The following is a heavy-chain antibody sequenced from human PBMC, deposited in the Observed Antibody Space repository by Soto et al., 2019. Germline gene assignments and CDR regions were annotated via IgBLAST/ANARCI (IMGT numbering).Heavy chain of an antibody. CDR2: IIPIFGTA. J-gene: IGHJ5*02. Sequence: GASVKVSCKASGGTFSSYAISWVRQAPGQGLEWMGGIIPIFGTANYAQKFQGRVTITADESTSTAYMELSSLRSEDTAVYYCARKISSWFDPWGQGTLVTSPQ. V-gene: IGHV1-69*13. CDR3: ARKISSWFDP. CDR1: GGTFSSYA.